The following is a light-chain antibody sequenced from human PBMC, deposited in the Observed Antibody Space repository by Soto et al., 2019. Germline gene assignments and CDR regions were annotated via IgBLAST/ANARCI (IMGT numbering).Light chain of an antibody. V-gene: IGKV3-20*01. Sequence: EIVLTQSPGTLSLSPGERATLSCRASQSVSSTYLAWYQQKPGQAPRLLIYGASSRATGIPDRFSGSGSGTDFTLTISRLVPEDFAVYYCQQYESSPTTFGGGTKVEIK. CDR2: GAS. CDR3: QQYESSPTT. J-gene: IGKJ4*01. CDR1: QSVSSTY.